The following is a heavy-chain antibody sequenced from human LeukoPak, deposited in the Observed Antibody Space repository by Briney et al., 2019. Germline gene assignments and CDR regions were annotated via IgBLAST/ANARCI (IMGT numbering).Heavy chain of an antibody. J-gene: IGHJ4*02. D-gene: IGHD5-18*01. Sequence: GESLKISCKASGYSFTSYWIGWVRQMPGKGLEWMGIIDPSDSETRYTPSFQGQVTISVDKSLTTAYLQWNSLKASDTAMYYCARQTAMGRSGDYWGEGTLVTVSS. CDR2: IDPSDSET. CDR3: ARQTAMGRSGDY. V-gene: IGHV5-51*01. CDR1: GYSFTSYW.